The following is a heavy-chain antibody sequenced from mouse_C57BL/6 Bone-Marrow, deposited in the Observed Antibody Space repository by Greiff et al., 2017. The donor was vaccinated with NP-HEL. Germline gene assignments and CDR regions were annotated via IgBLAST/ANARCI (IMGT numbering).Heavy chain of an antibody. CDR1: GYAFTNYL. Sequence: VQLQQSGAELVRPGTSVKVSCKASGYAFTNYLIEWVKQRPGQGLEWIGVINPGSGGTNYNEKFKGKATLTADKSSSTAYMQLSSLTSEDSAVYFCAREPYDYEGAYYFDDWGQGTTLTVSS. D-gene: IGHD2-4*01. CDR3: AREPYDYEGAYYFDD. CDR2: INPGSGGT. V-gene: IGHV1-54*01. J-gene: IGHJ2*01.